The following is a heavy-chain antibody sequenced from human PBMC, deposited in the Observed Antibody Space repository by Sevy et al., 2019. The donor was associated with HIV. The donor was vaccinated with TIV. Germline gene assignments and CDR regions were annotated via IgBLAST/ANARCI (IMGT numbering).Heavy chain of an antibody. D-gene: IGHD6-13*01. CDR2: IKQDGSVK. Sequence: LSLTCAASGFSLNSYWMSWVRQAPGKGLEWVANIKQDGSVKYYVDSVKGRFPISRDNARNLLYLQMNSLRAEDTALYYCVRAIAADGSFWGQGTLVTVSS. CDR3: VRAIAADGSF. J-gene: IGHJ4*02. V-gene: IGHV3-7*01. CDR1: GFSLNSYW.